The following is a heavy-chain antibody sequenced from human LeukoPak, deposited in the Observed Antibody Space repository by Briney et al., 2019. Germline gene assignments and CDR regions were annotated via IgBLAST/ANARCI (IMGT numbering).Heavy chain of an antibody. CDR1: GGSFSDSY. CDR3: AREGTAGTNLNWFDP. Sequence: SETLSLTCAVYGGSFSDSYWSWIRQPPGKGLEWVGEINHSGSTNFNPSLKSRVTISVDTSKNQFSLKLSSVTAADTAVYYCAREGTAGTNLNWFDPWGQGTLVTVSS. CDR2: INHSGST. D-gene: IGHD1-1*01. J-gene: IGHJ5*02. V-gene: IGHV4-34*01.